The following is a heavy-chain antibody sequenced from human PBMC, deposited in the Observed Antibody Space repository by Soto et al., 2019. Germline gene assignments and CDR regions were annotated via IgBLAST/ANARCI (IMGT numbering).Heavy chain of an antibody. D-gene: IGHD6-6*01. J-gene: IGHJ6*02. Sequence: GGSLRLSCAASGFTFSSYAMSWVRQAPGKGLEWVSAISGSGGSTYYADSVKGRFTISRENSKNTLYLQLNSLSAEDTAVCYCAKAVIAAPSRGCLGGGYGMDVWGQGTTVTVSS. CDR1: GFTFSSYA. V-gene: IGHV3-23*01. CDR3: AKAVIAAPSRGCLGGGYGMDV. CDR2: ISGSGGST.